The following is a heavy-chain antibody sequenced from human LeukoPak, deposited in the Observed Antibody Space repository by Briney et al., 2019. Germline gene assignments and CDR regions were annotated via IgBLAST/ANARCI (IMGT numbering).Heavy chain of an antibody. J-gene: IGHJ4*02. D-gene: IGHD1-26*01. CDR3: AISGGYWAWAH. V-gene: IGHV3-21*04. CDR1: GFTFSSYS. Sequence: GGSLRLSCAASGFTFSSYSMNWVRQAPGKGREWVSSISSSSSYIYYADSVKGRFTISRDNSKNTLYLQMSSLRAEDTAVYYCAISGGYWAWAHWGQGTLVTVSS. CDR2: ISSSSSYI.